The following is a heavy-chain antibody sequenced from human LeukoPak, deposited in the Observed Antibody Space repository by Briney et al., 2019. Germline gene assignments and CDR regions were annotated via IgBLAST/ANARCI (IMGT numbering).Heavy chain of an antibody. Sequence: SETLSLTCTVSGDSISGYYWSWIRQPRGKGLEWIGYIYYSGSTNYNPSLKSRVTISVDTSKNQFSLKLSSVTAADTAVYFCARSPGYYFDYWGQGTLVTVSS. V-gene: IGHV4-59*01. CDR2: IYYSGST. CDR1: GDSISGYY. CDR3: ARSPGYYFDY. J-gene: IGHJ4*02.